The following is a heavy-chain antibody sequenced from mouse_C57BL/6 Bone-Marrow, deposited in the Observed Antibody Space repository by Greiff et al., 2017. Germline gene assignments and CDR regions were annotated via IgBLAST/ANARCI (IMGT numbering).Heavy chain of an antibody. CDR3: ARKTQLAWFAY. J-gene: IGHJ3*01. D-gene: IGHD4-1*02. CDR2: IHPNSGST. Sequence: QVQLQQPGAELVKPGASVKLSCKASGYTFTSYWMHWVKQRPGQGLEWIGMIHPNSGSTNYNEKFKSKATLTVDKSSSTAYMQLSSLTSEDSAVYYGARKTQLAWFAYWGQGTLVTVSA. V-gene: IGHV1-64*01. CDR1: GYTFTSYW.